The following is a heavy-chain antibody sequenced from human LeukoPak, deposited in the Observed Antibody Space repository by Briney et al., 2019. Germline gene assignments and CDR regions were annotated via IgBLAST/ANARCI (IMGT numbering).Heavy chain of an antibody. D-gene: IGHD1-26*01. V-gene: IGHV1-2*02. CDR3: ARVSVGATGGFDY. CDR2: INPNSGGT. J-gene: IGHJ4*02. CDR1: GYTFTGYY. Sequence: GASVKVSCKASGYTFTGYYMHWVRQAPGQGLEWMGWINPNSGGTNYAQKFQGRVTMTRDTSISTAYMELSRLRSDDTAVYYCARVSVGATGGFDYWGQGTLVTVSS.